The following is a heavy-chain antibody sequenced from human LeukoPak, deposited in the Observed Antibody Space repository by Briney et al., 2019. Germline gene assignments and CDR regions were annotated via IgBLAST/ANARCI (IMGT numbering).Heavy chain of an antibody. Sequence: ASVKVSCKASGYTFTSYDINWVRQATGQGLEWMGWMNPNSGNTGYAQKFQGRVTMTRNTSISTAYMELGSLRSEDTAVYYCASAPRHYGDYDFDYWGQGTLVTVSS. V-gene: IGHV1-8*01. D-gene: IGHD4-17*01. CDR3: ASAPRHYGDYDFDY. CDR1: GYTFTSYD. CDR2: MNPNSGNT. J-gene: IGHJ4*02.